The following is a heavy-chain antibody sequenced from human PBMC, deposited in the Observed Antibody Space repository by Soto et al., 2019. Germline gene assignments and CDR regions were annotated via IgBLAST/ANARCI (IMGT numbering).Heavy chain of an antibody. CDR1: GGSISSYY. CDR3: ARVAGYSGAGSRSHYFDY. CDR2: IYTSGSN. Sequence: QVQLQESGPGLVKPSETLSLTCAVSGGSISSYYWSWIRQPAVQGLGWIGRIYTSGSNNYNPSLKSRVTMSGDTSKIHFSLKLSSGTAADTAVYYCARVAGYSGAGSRSHYFDYWGQGPLVTVSS. V-gene: IGHV4-4*07. D-gene: IGHD3-10*01. J-gene: IGHJ4*01.